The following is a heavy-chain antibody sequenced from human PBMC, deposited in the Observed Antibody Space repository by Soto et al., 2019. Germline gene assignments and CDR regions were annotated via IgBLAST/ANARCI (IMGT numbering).Heavy chain of an antibody. V-gene: IGHV1-18*01. J-gene: IGHJ6*02. CDR1: GYTFTSYG. CDR2: ISAYNGNT. D-gene: IGHD3-10*01. Sequence: ASVKVSCKASGYTFTSYGISWVRQAPGQGLEWMGWISAYNGNTNYAQKLQGRVTMTTDTSTSTAYMELRSLRSDDTAVYYCAREGHYYGSGSSANYYYGMDVWGQGTTVTVSS. CDR3: AREGHYYGSGSSANYYYGMDV.